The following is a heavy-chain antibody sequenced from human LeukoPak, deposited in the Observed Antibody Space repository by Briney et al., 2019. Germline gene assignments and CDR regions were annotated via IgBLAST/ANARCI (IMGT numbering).Heavy chain of an antibody. J-gene: IGHJ4*02. D-gene: IGHD2-2*01. Sequence: GGSLRLSCAASGFTFSSYSMNWVRQAPGKGLEWVSSISSSSSYIYYADSVKGRFTISRDNAKNSLYLQMNSLRAEDTAVYYCARDPDLGYCSSISCYGSLYFDYWGQGTLVTVSS. CDR1: GFTFSSYS. CDR2: ISSSSSYI. CDR3: ARDPDLGYCSSISCYGSLYFDY. V-gene: IGHV3-21*01.